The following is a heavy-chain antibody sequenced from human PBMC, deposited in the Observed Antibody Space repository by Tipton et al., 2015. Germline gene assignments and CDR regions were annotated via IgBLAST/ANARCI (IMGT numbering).Heavy chain of an antibody. J-gene: IGHJ2*01. CDR1: GYTFTSYD. V-gene: IGHV1-8*01. CDR2: MNPNSGNT. Sequence: QLVQSGAEVKKPGASVKVSCKASGYTFTSYDINWVRQATGQGLEWMGWMNPNSGNTGYAQKFQGRITMTRNTSTSTAYMELSSLRSEDTAVYYCARARLTRSIVAVGTEYFDLWGRGTLVTVSS. D-gene: IGHD6-13*01. CDR3: ARARLTRSIVAVGTEYFDL.